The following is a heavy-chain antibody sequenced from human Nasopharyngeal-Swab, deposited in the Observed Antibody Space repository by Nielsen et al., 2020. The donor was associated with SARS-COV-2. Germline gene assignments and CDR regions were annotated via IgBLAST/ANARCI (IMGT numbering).Heavy chain of an antibody. D-gene: IGHD3-3*02. CDR2: IKQDGSEK. CDR1: GFTFRLSW. CDR3: ARDSIALFDY. Sequence: GESLKISCAASGFTFRLSWLSFFLPSPFKGLEWVANIKQDGSEKYYVDSVKGRFTISRDNAKNSLYLQMSSLRAEDTAVYYCARDSIALFDYWGQGTLVTVSS. V-gene: IGHV3-7*01. J-gene: IGHJ4*02.